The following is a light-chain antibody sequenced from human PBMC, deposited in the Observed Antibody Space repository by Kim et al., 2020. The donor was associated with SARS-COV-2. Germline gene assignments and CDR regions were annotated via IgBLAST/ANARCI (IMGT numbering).Light chain of an antibody. CDR1: SLRSYY. J-gene: IGLJ2*01. Sequence: SSELTQDPAVSVALGQTVRITCQGDSLRSYYASWYQQKPGQAPVLVIYGKNNRPSGIPDRFSGSSSGNTASLTITGAQAEDEADYYCNSRVSSGPVVFGG. V-gene: IGLV3-19*01. CDR2: GKN. CDR3: NSRVSSGPVV.